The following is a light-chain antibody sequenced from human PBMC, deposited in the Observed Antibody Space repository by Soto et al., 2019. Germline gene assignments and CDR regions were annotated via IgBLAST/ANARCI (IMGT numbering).Light chain of an antibody. CDR1: QDIGNF. Sequence: DIQMTQSPSCLSASVGDRVAMTWHASQDIGNFLTWYQQKPGRAPVLLIYDAANLATGVPPRFSGSGSGRDFTLTISSLQPEDIAAYYCQQYDRLPITFGQGTRLEIK. CDR3: QQYDRLPIT. CDR2: DAA. V-gene: IGKV1-33*01. J-gene: IGKJ5*01.